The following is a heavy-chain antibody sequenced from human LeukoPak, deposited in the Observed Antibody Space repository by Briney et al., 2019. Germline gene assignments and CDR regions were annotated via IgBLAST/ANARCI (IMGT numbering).Heavy chain of an antibody. CDR3: ARGQDGYNLEHFDY. D-gene: IGHD5-24*01. CDR1: KFSVGSNY. CDR2: IYSGGST. J-gene: IGHJ4*02. Sequence: GGSLRLSCAASKFSVGSNYMTWVRQAPGKGLEWVSLIYSGGSTYYADSVKGRFTISRDNAKNSLYLQMNSLRAEDTAVYYCARGQDGYNLEHFDYWGQGTLVTVSS. V-gene: IGHV3-66*01.